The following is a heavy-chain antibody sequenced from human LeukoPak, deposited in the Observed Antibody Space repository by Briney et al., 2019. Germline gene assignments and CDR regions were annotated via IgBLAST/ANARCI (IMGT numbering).Heavy chain of an antibody. J-gene: IGHJ4*02. CDR3: ARHYYDRSDSYSFDY. D-gene: IGHD3-22*01. CDR2: LYSSGST. Sequence: PSETLSLTCTVSGGSISGYYWSWVRQPPGKGLGWIGYLYSSGSTNYNPSLKSRVTISLDTSENQFSLKLSSVTAADTAVYYCARHYYDRSDSYSFDYWGQGTLVTVSS. V-gene: IGHV4-59*08. CDR1: GGSISGYY.